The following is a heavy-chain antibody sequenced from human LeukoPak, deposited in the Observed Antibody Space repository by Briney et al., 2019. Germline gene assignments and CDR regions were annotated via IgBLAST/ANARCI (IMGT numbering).Heavy chain of an antibody. Sequence: SETLSLTCTVAGGSIRSNEWSWIRQPPGKGLEWIGFVYYSGSTNYNPSLNSRVTISVATSKNQFSLKLSSVTAADTAVYYCARVENYGSGALGHWGQGTLVAVSS. V-gene: IGHV4-59*01. J-gene: IGHJ4*02. CDR2: VYYSGST. D-gene: IGHD3-10*01. CDR1: GGSIRSNE. CDR3: ARVENYGSGALGH.